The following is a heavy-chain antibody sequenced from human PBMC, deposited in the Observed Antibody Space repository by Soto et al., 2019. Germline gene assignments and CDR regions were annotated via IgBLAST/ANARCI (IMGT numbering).Heavy chain of an antibody. V-gene: IGHV1-2*04. Sequence: ASVKVSCKASGYTFTSYYMHWVRQAPGQGLEWMGWINPNSGGTNYAQKFQGWVTMTRDTSISTAYMELSRLRSDDTAVYYCARDRGSTWDRYYYGMDVWGQGTTVTVSS. J-gene: IGHJ6*02. D-gene: IGHD2-2*01. CDR2: INPNSGGT. CDR1: GYTFTSYY. CDR3: ARDRGSTWDRYYYGMDV.